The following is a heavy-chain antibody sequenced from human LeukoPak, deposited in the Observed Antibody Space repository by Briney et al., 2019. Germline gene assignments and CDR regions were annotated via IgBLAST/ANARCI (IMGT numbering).Heavy chain of an antibody. CDR3: ARGGSYSYYYYYYGMDV. V-gene: IGHV4-59*12. D-gene: IGHD1-26*01. CDR2: IYYSEST. J-gene: IGHJ6*02. Sequence: SETLSLTCTVSGGSISSYYWSWIRQPPGKGLEWIGYIYYSESTNYNPSLKSRVTISVDTSKNQFSLKLSSVTAADTAVYYCARGGSYSYYYYYYGMDVWGQGTTVTVSS. CDR1: GGSISSYY.